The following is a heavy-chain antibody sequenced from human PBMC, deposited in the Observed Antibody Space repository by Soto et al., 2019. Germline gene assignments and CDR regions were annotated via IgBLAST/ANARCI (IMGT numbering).Heavy chain of an antibody. V-gene: IGHV3-48*01. Sequence: GGSLRLSCAASGFSFSSYTINWGRPAPGKGLEWVSYISRSSSTIYDADSVKGRFTISRDNARNSLFLQMNSLRAEDTAVYYCARDNNYAFDIWGQGTMVTVSS. J-gene: IGHJ3*02. CDR2: ISRSSSTI. D-gene: IGHD1-1*01. CDR1: GFSFSSYT. CDR3: ARDNNYAFDI.